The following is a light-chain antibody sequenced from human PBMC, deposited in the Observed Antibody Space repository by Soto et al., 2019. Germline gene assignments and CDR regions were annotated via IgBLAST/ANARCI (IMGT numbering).Light chain of an antibody. CDR2: SAS. J-gene: IGKJ1*01. Sequence: IQMTQSPSSLSASVGDRVTITCRASQRISSFLHWYQQKPGKAPKLLIYSASSLQSGVPSRFSGSGSGTDFTLTITSLQPEDFATCYCQQSYSTPGTFGQGTKVEIK. CDR1: QRISSF. V-gene: IGKV1-39*01. CDR3: QQSYSTPGT.